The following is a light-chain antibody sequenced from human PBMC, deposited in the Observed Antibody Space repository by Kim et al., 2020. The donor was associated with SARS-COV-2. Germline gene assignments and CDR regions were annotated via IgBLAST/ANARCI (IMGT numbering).Light chain of an antibody. Sequence: VSVALGQTVKITCQGDSLRSYYASWYQQKPGQAPVLVIYGKNNRPSGIPDRFSGSSSGNTASLTITGAQAEDEADYYCNSRDSSGNHLVFGGGTKVTV. CDR1: SLRSYY. CDR2: GKN. V-gene: IGLV3-19*01. J-gene: IGLJ2*01. CDR3: NSRDSSGNHLV.